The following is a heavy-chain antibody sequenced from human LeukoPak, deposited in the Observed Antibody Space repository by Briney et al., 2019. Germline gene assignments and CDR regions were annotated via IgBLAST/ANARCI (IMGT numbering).Heavy chain of an antibody. D-gene: IGHD1-26*01. Sequence: GGSLRLSCAASGFTFSSYGMDWVRQAPGKGLEWVAFIRYDGSKKYYADSVKGRFTLSRDNLKNTLYLQMNNLRAEDTAVYYCVKDRSGSYSFDYWCQGTLVTVSS. CDR2: IRYDGSKK. CDR3: VKDRSGSYSFDY. J-gene: IGHJ4*02. CDR1: GFTFSSYG. V-gene: IGHV3-30*02.